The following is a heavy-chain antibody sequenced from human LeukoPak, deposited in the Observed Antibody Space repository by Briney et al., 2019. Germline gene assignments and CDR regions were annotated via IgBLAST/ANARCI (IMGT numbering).Heavy chain of an antibody. CDR1: GFTFNSYW. Sequence: PGGSLSLSCAASGFTFNSYWMTWVRQAPGKGLEWVANLNPDGSHKFYADSVKGRFTISRDNAENSVFLQMNSLRAEDTAFYYCARDAYDDSSESWGQGTLVTVSS. D-gene: IGHD3-3*01. CDR3: ARDAYDDSSES. V-gene: IGHV3-7*01. J-gene: IGHJ5*02. CDR2: LNPDGSHK.